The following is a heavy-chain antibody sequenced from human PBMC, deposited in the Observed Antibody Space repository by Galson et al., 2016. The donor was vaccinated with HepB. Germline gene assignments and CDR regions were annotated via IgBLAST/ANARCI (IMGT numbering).Heavy chain of an antibody. CDR1: GSPFSSFW. D-gene: IGHD2-8*02. J-gene: IGHJ4*02. Sequence: SLRLSCAASGSPFSSFWMNWVRQAPGKGLEWVGRIRIKSDGATTDYSAPVNGRFSISRDDSKNTLYLQMNGLKTEDTAVYYCTTENWWRFHDWGQGTLVTVSS. CDR3: TTENWWRFHD. V-gene: IGHV3-15*01. CDR2: IRIKSDGATT.